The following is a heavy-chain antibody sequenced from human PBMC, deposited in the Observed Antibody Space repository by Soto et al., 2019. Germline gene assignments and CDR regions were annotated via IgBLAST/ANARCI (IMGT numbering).Heavy chain of an antibody. CDR3: ARGLWFGETAKPDAFDI. CDR1: GGSISSYY. V-gene: IGHV4-59*01. Sequence: QVQLQESGPGLVKPSETLSLTCTVSGGSISSYYWSWIRQPPGKGLEWIGYIYYSGSTNYNPSLKRRVTISVDTSKNQFSLKLSSVTAADTAVYYCARGLWFGETAKPDAFDIWGQGTMVTVSS. CDR2: IYYSGST. J-gene: IGHJ3*02. D-gene: IGHD3-10*01.